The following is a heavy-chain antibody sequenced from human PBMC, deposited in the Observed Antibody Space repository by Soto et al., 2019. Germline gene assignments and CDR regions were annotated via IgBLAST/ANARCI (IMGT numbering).Heavy chain of an antibody. D-gene: IGHD2-2*01. Sequence: PGGSLRLSCAASGFTFSSYGMHWVRQAPGKGLEWVAVIWYDGSNKYYADSVKGRFTISRDNSKNTLYLQMNSLRAEDTAVYYCARVHPGLRDAYYFDYWGQGTLVTVSS. CDR1: GFTFSSYG. V-gene: IGHV3-33*01. CDR2: IWYDGSNK. CDR3: ARVHPGLRDAYYFDY. J-gene: IGHJ4*02.